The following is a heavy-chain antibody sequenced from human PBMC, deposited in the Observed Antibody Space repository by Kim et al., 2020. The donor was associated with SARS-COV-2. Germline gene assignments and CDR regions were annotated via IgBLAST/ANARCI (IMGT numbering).Heavy chain of an antibody. Sequence: SETLSLTCTVSGGSISSYYWSWIRQPPGKGLEWIGYIYYSGSTNYNPSLKSRVTISVDTSKNQFSLKLSSVTAADTAVYYCARILDNYFDYWGQGTLVTVSS. CDR1: GGSISSYY. CDR3: ARILDNYFDY. V-gene: IGHV4-59*08. CDR2: IYYSGST. J-gene: IGHJ4*02.